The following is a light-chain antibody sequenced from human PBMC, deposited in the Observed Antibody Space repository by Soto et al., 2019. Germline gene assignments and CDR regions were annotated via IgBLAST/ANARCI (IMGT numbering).Light chain of an antibody. V-gene: IGKV1-27*01. CDR2: AAS. J-gene: IGKJ1*01. CDR1: QGIRNS. CDR3: QKYNSGPPWT. Sequence: DIQMTQSPSSLSASVGDGVSITCRASQGIRNSLAWYQQKPGKVPKLLIYAASTLESGVQSRFSGSGYGTDFTLTISGLQPEDVATYFCQKYNSGPPWTFGPGTKVAIK.